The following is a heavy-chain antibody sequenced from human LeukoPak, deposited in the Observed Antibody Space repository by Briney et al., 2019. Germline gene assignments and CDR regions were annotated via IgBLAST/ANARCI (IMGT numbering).Heavy chain of an antibody. J-gene: IGHJ4*02. D-gene: IGHD3-10*01. CDR2: ITGSGGDT. Sequence: PGGSLRLSCAASEFTFNNYAVSWVRQAPGKGLEWVSAITGSGGDTFHADSVKGRFTISRDNSKNTLYLQMNSLRAEDMAVYYCAKGSRDSRPYFFDFWGQRTLVTVSS. CDR3: AKGSRDSRPYFFDF. CDR1: EFTFNNYA. V-gene: IGHV3-23*01.